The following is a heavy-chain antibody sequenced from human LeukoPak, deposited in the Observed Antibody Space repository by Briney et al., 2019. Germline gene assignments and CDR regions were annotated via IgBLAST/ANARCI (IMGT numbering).Heavy chain of an antibody. D-gene: IGHD3-10*01. Sequence: GGSLRLSCAASGFTFNGYGMHWVRQAPGKGLEWVANIKQDGSEKYYVDSVKGRFTISRDNAKNSLYLQMNSLRVEDTAVYYCARERGSGSYHPFDPWGQGTLVTVSS. CDR3: ARERGSGSYHPFDP. CDR1: GFTFNGYG. CDR2: IKQDGSEK. J-gene: IGHJ5*02. V-gene: IGHV3-7*01.